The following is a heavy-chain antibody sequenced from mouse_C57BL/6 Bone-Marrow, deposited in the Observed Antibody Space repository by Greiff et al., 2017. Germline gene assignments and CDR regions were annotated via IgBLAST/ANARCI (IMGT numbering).Heavy chain of an antibody. CDR3: ARQYGSDWYFDV. D-gene: IGHD1-1*01. J-gene: IGHJ1*03. Sequence: DVHLVESGGGLVKPGGSLKLSCAASGFTFSDSGMHWVRQAPEKGLEWVAYISSGSSTISSADPVKGRFTISSDNAKNTLFLQMTSLRSEDTAMYYCARQYGSDWYFDVWGTGTTVTVSS. V-gene: IGHV5-17*01. CDR1: GFTFSDSG. CDR2: ISSGSSTI.